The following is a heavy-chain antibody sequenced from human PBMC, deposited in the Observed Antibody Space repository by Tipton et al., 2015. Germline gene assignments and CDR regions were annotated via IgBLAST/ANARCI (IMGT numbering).Heavy chain of an antibody. CDR3: ARGGAGYYYDSVGYLS. Sequence: SLRLSCAASGFTFSTYGMSWVRQAPGKGLEWVSGISGSGDMTYYADSVKGRFSISRDNSKNTLFLQMNSLRAEDTAVYYCARGGAGYYYDSVGYLSWGQGTLVTVSS. CDR2: ISGSGDMT. D-gene: IGHD3-22*01. V-gene: IGHV3-23*01. J-gene: IGHJ5*02. CDR1: GFTFSTYG.